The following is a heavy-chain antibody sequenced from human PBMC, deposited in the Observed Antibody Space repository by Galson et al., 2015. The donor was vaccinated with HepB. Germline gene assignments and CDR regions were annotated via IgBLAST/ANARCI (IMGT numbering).Heavy chain of an antibody. D-gene: IGHD1-26*01. Sequence: SVKVSCKASGGTFSSYAISWVRQAPGQGLEWMGGIIPIFGTANYAQKFQGRVTITADESTSTAYMELSSLRSEDTAVYYCARDKQVGATGALGYWGQGTLVTVSS. CDR3: ARDKQVGATGALGY. CDR1: GGTFSSYA. J-gene: IGHJ4*02. CDR2: IIPIFGTA. V-gene: IGHV1-69*13.